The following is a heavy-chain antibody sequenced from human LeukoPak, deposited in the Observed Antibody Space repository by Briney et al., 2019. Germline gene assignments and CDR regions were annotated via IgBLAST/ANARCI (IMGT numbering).Heavy chain of an antibody. Sequence: GESLMISCKGSGYSFTSYWISWVRQMPGKGLEWMGRIDPSDSYTNYSPSFQGHVTISADKSISIAYLQWSSLKASDTAMYYCARRATLSDDAFDIWGQGTMVTVSS. CDR3: ARRATLSDDAFDI. CDR1: GYSFTSYW. V-gene: IGHV5-10-1*01. CDR2: IDPSDSYT. J-gene: IGHJ3*02. D-gene: IGHD5-24*01.